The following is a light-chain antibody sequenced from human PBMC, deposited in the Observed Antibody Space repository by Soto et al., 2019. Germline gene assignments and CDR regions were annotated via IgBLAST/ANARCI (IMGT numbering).Light chain of an antibody. CDR3: AAWDDSLNGVV. Sequence: QSVLTQPPSASGTPGQRVTIACSGSSSNIGSTTVKWYQQLPGTAPKLLIYNNNHRPSGVPDRFSGCKSGTSASLAISGLQSEDEADYYCAAWDDSLNGVVFGGGTKLTVL. J-gene: IGLJ3*02. V-gene: IGLV1-44*01. CDR2: NNN. CDR1: SSNIGSTT.